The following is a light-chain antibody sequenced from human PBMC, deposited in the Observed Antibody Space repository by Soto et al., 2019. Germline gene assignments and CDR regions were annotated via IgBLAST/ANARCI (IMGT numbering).Light chain of an antibody. Sequence: QSPVTLSLTKGVRDTLSCRASQSVSSDLAWYQQKPGQAPRLLISDAFNRATGVPARFSGSGSGTDFTLTIDNVEPEDSAVYFCQHRTKWPLTFGGGSIVDIK. J-gene: IGKJ4*01. CDR3: QHRTKWPLT. CDR1: QSVSSD. CDR2: DAF. V-gene: IGKV3-11*01.